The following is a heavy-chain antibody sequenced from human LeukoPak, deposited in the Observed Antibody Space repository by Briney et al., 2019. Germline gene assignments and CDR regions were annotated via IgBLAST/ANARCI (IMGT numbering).Heavy chain of an antibody. CDR1: GYTFSRFG. CDR3: ARDQIAVADQGWFDH. J-gene: IGHJ5*02. CDR2: VNSHNGDT. Sequence: GASVKVSCKASGYTFSRFGISWLRQAPGQGLEWVGWVNSHNGDTDYARKFQGRVTMTTDTSTSTAYMELRSLKSDDTAIYYCARDQIAVADQGWFDHWGQGALVTVSS. V-gene: IGHV1-18*01. D-gene: IGHD6-19*01.